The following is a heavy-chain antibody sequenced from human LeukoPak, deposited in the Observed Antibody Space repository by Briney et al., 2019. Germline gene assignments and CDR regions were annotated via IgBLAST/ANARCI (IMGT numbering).Heavy chain of an antibody. Sequence: GGFLRLSCAASGFTFSSYSMNWVRQAPGKGLEWVSSISSSSSYIYYADSVKGRFTISRDNAKNSLYLQMNSLRAEDTAVYYCAQLTGDRRDYWGQGTLVTVSS. CDR3: AQLTGDRRDY. D-gene: IGHD7-27*01. V-gene: IGHV3-21*01. CDR2: ISSSSSYI. J-gene: IGHJ4*02. CDR1: GFTFSSYS.